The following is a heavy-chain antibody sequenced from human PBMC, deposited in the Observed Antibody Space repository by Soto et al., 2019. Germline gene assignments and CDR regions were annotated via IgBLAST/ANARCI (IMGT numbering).Heavy chain of an antibody. D-gene: IGHD3-10*01. V-gene: IGHV4-59*01. CDR2: IYDTGNT. Sequence: ETLSLTCPVSGASISNYYWSWIRQSAGKGLEWIGYIYDTGNTNSNPSLQSRATISMDTSKNQLSLKLSSVTAADTAVYYCARAPITMVREVIKYNMDVWGQGTTVTVYS. CDR3: ARAPITMVREVIKYNMDV. CDR1: GASISNYY. J-gene: IGHJ6*02.